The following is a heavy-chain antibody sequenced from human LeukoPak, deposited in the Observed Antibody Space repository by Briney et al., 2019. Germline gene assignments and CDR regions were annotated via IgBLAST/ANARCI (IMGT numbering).Heavy chain of an antibody. Sequence: GESLKISCKGSGYSFTSYWISWVRQMPGKGLEWMGRIDPSDSYTNYSPSFEGHVTISADKYISTAYLQWSSLKASDIATYYCARHYGAAGDFDYWGQGTLVTVSS. D-gene: IGHD6-13*01. CDR2: IDPSDSYT. J-gene: IGHJ4*02. CDR1: GYSFTSYW. V-gene: IGHV5-10-1*01. CDR3: ARHYGAAGDFDY.